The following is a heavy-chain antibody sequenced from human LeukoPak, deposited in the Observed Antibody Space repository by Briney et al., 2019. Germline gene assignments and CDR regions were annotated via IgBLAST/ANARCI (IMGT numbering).Heavy chain of an antibody. J-gene: IGHJ6*03. Sequence: GASVKVSCKASGYAFTSYGISWVRQAPGQGLEWMGWINDYNGNTNYAQKLQGRVTTTTDTSTSTAYMELRSLRSDDTAVYYCARGGSYWADYYHYMDVWGKGTMVTISS. CDR1: GYAFTSYG. V-gene: IGHV1-18*01. D-gene: IGHD1-26*01. CDR3: ARGGSYWADYYHYMDV. CDR2: INDYNGNT.